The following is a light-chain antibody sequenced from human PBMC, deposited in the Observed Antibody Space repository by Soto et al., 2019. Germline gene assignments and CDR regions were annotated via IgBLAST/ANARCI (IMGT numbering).Light chain of an antibody. CDR3: LQVANLPRT. Sequence: DIQMNQSPSSVSASIGARVTITCRASQDIGRRLAWLQQKPGKAPRLLTQTVSTLQVGVPARFSCSGSGTEFTLPSSSLDPDDFATYYWLQVANLPRTFGQGTTVDLK. V-gene: IGKV1-12*01. CDR1: QDIGRR. J-gene: IGKJ1*01. CDR2: TVS.